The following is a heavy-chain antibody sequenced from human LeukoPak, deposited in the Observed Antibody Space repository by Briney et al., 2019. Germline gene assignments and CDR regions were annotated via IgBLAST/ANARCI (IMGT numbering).Heavy chain of an antibody. CDR3: ARVDYRGGGYFMDV. Sequence: GGSLRLSCAASGFTFDDYGMSWVRQAPGKGLEWVSSISSSATYRYYADSVNGRFTISRDDPKNSLYLQMNSLRAEDTAVYYCARVDYRGGGYFMDVWGRGTPVTVSS. J-gene: IGHJ6*03. D-gene: IGHD4-11*01. V-gene: IGHV3-21*01. CDR1: GFTFDDYG. CDR2: ISSSATYR.